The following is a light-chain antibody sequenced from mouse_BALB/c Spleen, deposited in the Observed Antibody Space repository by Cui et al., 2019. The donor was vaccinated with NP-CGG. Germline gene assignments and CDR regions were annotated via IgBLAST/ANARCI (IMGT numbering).Light chain of an antibody. J-gene: IGLJ1*01. Sequence: QAVVTQESALTTSPGETVTLTCRSSTGAVTTSNYANWVQEKPDHLFTGLIGGTNNQAPGVPAKFSGSLIGDKAALTITGAQTEDEAIYSWAQWYGNHWVFGGGTKLTVL. CDR1: TGAVTTSNY. CDR3: AQWYGNHWV. V-gene: IGLV1*01. CDR2: GTN.